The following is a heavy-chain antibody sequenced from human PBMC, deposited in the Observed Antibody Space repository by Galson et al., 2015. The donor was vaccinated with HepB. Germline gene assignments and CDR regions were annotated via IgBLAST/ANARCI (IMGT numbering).Heavy chain of an antibody. CDR3: TRSYSGYGDY. Sequence: SLRLSCAASGFTFSGSAMHWVRQASGKGLEWVGRIRSKANSYATAYAASVKGRFTISRDGSRNTAYLQMNSLKTEDTAVYYCTRSYSGYGDYWGQGTLVTVSS. J-gene: IGHJ4*02. CDR1: GFTFSGSA. D-gene: IGHD5-12*01. CDR2: IRSKANSYAT. V-gene: IGHV3-73*01.